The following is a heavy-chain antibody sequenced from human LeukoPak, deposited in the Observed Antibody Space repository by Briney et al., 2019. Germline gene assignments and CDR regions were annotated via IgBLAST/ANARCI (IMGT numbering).Heavy chain of an antibody. CDR2: INHSGST. CDR3: ARDANYDFWSGSQIYGMDV. CDR1: GGSFSGYY. J-gene: IGHJ6*02. D-gene: IGHD3-3*01. V-gene: IGHV4-34*01. Sequence: PSETLSLTCAVYGGSFSGYYWSWIRQPPGKGLEWIGEINHSGSTNYNPSLKSRVTISVDTSKNQFSLKLSSVTAADTAVYYCARDANYDFWSGSQIYGMDVWGQGTTVTDSS.